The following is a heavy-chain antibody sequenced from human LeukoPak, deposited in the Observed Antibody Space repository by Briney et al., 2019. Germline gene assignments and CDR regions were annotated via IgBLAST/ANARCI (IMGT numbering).Heavy chain of an antibody. J-gene: IGHJ5*02. Sequence: SQTLSLACTVSGGSISSGSYYWSWIRQPAGKGLEWIGRIYTSGSTNYNPSLKSRVTISVDTSKNQFSLKLSSVTAADTAVYYCARAHGDYRLGLDPWGQGTLVTVSS. CDR1: GGSISSGSYY. D-gene: IGHD4-17*01. V-gene: IGHV4-61*02. CDR2: IYTSGST. CDR3: ARAHGDYRLGLDP.